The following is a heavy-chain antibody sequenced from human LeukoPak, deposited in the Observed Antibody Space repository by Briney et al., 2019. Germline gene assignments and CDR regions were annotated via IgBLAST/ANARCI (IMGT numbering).Heavy chain of an antibody. CDR3: ARRFSSSWYYYYYYMDV. D-gene: IGHD6-13*01. CDR1: GYTFTSYD. V-gene: IGHV1-8*01. Sequence: ASVKVSCKASGYTFTSYDINWVRQATGQGLEWKGWMNPNSGNTGYAQKFQGRVTMTRNTSISTAYMELSSLRSEDTAVYYCARRFSSSWYYYYYYMDVWGKGTTVTVSS. CDR2: MNPNSGNT. J-gene: IGHJ6*03.